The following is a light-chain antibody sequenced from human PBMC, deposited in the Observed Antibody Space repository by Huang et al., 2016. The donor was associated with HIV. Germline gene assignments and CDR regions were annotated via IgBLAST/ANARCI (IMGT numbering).Light chain of an antibody. V-gene: IGKV3-15*01. CDR1: QNLNSD. CDR3: QQYKDWPLT. CDR2: DAS. J-gene: IGKJ4*01. Sequence: EIVMTQSPATLSVAPGERVTLSCRASQNLNSDLAWYQQKPGQAPRLLMYDASTRSTGFPAVFSGSGSGTEFTPTISSLQSEDFAVYYCQQYKDWPLTFGGGTKVEIK.